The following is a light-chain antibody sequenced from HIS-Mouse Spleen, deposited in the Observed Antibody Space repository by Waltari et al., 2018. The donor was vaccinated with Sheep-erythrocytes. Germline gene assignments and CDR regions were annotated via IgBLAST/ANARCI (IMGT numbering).Light chain of an antibody. V-gene: IGLV2-11*01. CDR3: CSYAGSYNHV. CDR1: SSDVCGYNY. J-gene: IGLJ1*01. Sequence: QSALTQPRSVSGSPGQSVTISCTGTSSDVCGYNYVSWYQQHPGKAPKLVIYDVSKRPSGVPDRFSGSKSGNTASLTISGLQAEDEADYYCCSYAGSYNHVFATGTKVTVL. CDR2: DVS.